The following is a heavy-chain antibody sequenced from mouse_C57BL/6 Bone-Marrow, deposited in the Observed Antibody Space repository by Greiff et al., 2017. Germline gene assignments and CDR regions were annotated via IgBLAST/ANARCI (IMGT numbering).Heavy chain of an antibody. D-gene: IGHD1-1*01. CDR3: ARGILLLRGRDY. CDR2: INPSSGYT. CDR1: GYTFTSYT. V-gene: IGHV1-4*01. Sequence: QVQLQQSGAELARPGASVKMSCKASGYTFTSYTMHWVKQRPGQGLEWIGYINPSSGYTKYNQKFKDKATLTADKSSSTAYMQLSSLTSEDSAVYYCARGILLLRGRDYWGQGTTLTVSS. J-gene: IGHJ2*01.